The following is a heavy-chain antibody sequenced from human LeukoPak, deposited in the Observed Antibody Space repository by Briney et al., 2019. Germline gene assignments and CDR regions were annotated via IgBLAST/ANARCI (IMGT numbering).Heavy chain of an antibody. V-gene: IGHV5-51*01. J-gene: IGHJ4*02. CDR3: ARAGYSNRWDGVDY. CDR1: GYTFYKLL. D-gene: IGHD2/OR15-2a*01. Sequence: REALKISRKGSGYTFYKLLIGWVRPMPRESPGVMGIIYPGDSDTRYSPSFQGQVTISVDKSINTAYLQWSSLKASDSAMYYCARAGYSNRWDGVDYWGQGTLVTVSS. CDR2: IYPGDSDT.